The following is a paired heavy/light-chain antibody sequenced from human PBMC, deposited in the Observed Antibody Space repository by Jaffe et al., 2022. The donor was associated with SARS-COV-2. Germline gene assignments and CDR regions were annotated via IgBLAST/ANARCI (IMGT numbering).Heavy chain of an antibody. Sequence: EVQLVESGGGLVQPGGSLRLSCAASGITLTNYAVIWVRQAPGKGLEWVSAISGSGDHTYYADSVNGRFTISRDNPKDTVHLQMNSLRAEDSAIYYCARRQSSAWYPTNWGQGTLVTVSS. D-gene: IGHD6-19*01. CDR2: ISGSGDHT. V-gene: IGHV3-23*04. J-gene: IGHJ4*02. CDR1: GITLTNYA. CDR3: ARRQSSAWYPTN.
Light chain of an antibody. CDR3: QQRNKWPLT. CDR2: DAS. CDR1: QSISSY. Sequence: EIVLTQSPATLSLSPGERATLSCRASQSISSYLGWYQQKPGQAPRLLIYDASNRATGIPARFSGSGSGTDFTLTISSLEPEDFAVYYCQQRNKWPLTFGGGTKVEIK. J-gene: IGKJ4*01. V-gene: IGKV3-11*01.